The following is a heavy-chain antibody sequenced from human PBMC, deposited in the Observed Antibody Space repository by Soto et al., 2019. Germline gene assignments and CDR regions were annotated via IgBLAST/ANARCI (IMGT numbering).Heavy chain of an antibody. D-gene: IGHD3-9*01. J-gene: IGHJ4*02. V-gene: IGHV4-59*08. CDR2: IHHSGST. CDR3: ARHLKADVLPGPFEY. CDR1: GGSIGSYY. Sequence: QVKLQESGPGLVRPSETLSLTCTVSGGSIGSYYWSWIRQSPEKGLEWIAFIHHSGSTNYKPSLKTRVAISADTSNNQFSLNLPSVTAAHTAVYYCARHLKADVLPGPFEYWGQGLLVTVSS.